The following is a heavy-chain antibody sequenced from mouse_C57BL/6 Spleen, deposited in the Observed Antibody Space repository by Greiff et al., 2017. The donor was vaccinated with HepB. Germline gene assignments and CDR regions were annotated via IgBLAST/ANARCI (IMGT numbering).Heavy chain of an antibody. V-gene: IGHV3-6*01. CDR3: ARDYYGSSPYAMDY. CDR1: GYSITSGYY. Sequence: EVHLVESGPGLVKPSQSLSLTCSVTGYSITSGYYWNWIRQFPGNKLEWMGYISYDGSNNYNPSLKNRISITRDTSKNQCFLKLNSVTTEDTATYYCARDYYGSSPYAMDYWGQGTSVTGSS. CDR2: ISYDGSN. D-gene: IGHD1-1*01. J-gene: IGHJ4*01.